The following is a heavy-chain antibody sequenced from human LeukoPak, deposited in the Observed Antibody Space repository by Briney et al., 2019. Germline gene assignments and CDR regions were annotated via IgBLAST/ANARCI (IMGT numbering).Heavy chain of an antibody. CDR1: GGSFSGYY. Sequence: ETLSLTCAVYGGSFSGYYWSWIRQPPGKGLEWVSAISGSGGSTYYADSVKGRFTISRDNSKNTLYLQMNSLRAEDTAVYYCAKVPYSSSWTVYFDYWGQGTLVTVSS. V-gene: IGHV3-23*01. CDR2: ISGSGGST. D-gene: IGHD6-13*01. J-gene: IGHJ4*02. CDR3: AKVPYSSSWTVYFDY.